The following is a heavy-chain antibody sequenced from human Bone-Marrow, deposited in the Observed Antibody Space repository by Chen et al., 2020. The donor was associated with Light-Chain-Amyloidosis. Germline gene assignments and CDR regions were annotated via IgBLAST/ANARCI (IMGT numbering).Heavy chain of an antibody. CDR2: INHSGST. CDR1: GGSFSGYY. J-gene: IGHJ5*02. D-gene: IGHD6-13*01. Sequence: QVQLQQWGAGLLKPSETLSLTCAVYGGSFSGYYWSWIRQPPGKGLEWIGEINHSGSTNYNPSLKSRVTISVDTSKNQFSLKLSSVTAADTAVYYCARSGSHAIAAPPVMFDPWGQGTLVTVSS. V-gene: IGHV4-34*01. CDR3: ARSGSHAIAAPPVMFDP.